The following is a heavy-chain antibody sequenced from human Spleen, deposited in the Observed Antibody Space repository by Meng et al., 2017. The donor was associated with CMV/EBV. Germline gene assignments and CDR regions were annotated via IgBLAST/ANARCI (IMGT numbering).Heavy chain of an antibody. D-gene: IGHD2-2*01. V-gene: IGHV3-30*04. J-gene: IGHJ6*02. CDR1: GFTFSSYA. CDR2: ISHDGSNK. CDR3: ARAPNRSYCSSTSCYPPYYYYGMDV. Sequence: GGSLRLSCAASGFTFSSYAMHWVRQAPGKGLEWVAVISHDGSNKYYADPVKGRFTISRDNSKNTLYLQMNSLRDEDTAVYYCARAPNRSYCSSTSCYPPYYYYGMDVWGQGTTVTVSS.